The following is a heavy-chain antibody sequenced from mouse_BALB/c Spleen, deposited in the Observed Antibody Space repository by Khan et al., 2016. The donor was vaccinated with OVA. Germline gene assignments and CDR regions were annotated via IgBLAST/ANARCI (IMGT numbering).Heavy chain of an antibody. Sequence: EVQLQQSGPELVKPGASMKISCKASGYSFTGYFMNWVMQSHGKSLEWIGRINPHVGETLFNPKFKGKATLTVDESSSTAHMELRSLASEDSAVYYCARVYRSDFDYWGQGTTLTVSS. D-gene: IGHD1-1*01. CDR3: ARVYRSDFDY. V-gene: IGHV1-20*02. J-gene: IGHJ2*01. CDR1: GYSFTGYF. CDR2: INPHVGET.